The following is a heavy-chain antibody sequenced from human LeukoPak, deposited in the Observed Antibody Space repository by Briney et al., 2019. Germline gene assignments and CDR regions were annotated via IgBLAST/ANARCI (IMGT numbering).Heavy chain of an antibody. CDR3: ARGGRYCSSTSCYRIAFDI. CDR1: GFTFSSYS. Sequence: GGSLRLSCAASGFTFSSYSMNWVRQAPGKGLEWVSYISSSSSTIYYADSVKGRFTISRDNAKNSLYLQMNSLRAEDTAVYYCARGGRYCSSTSCYRIAFDIWGQGTMVTVSS. CDR2: ISSSSSTI. J-gene: IGHJ3*02. D-gene: IGHD2-2*02. V-gene: IGHV3-48*01.